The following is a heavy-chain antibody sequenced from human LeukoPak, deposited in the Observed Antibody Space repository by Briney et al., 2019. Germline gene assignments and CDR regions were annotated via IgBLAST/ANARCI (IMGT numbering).Heavy chain of an antibody. CDR3: ARLYSSGYCFDY. CDR2: IYYSGST. V-gene: IGHV4-31*03. D-gene: IGHD3-22*01. CDR1: GGSISSGGYY. Sequence: SETLSLTCTVSGGSISSGGYYWSWIRQHPGKGLEWIGYIYYSGSTYYNPSLKSRVTISVDTSKNQFSLKLSSVTAADTAVYYCARLYSSGYCFDYWGQGTLVTVSS. J-gene: IGHJ4*02.